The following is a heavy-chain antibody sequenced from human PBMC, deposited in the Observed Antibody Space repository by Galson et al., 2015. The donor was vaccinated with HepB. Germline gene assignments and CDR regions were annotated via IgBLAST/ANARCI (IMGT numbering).Heavy chain of an antibody. Sequence: SLRLSCAASGFTFRNAWMSWVRQAPGKGLEWVARFKSKSDGGTTDYAAPVKGRFTISRDDSKNTLYLQMNSLKSEDTAVYYCITEKYCSGGSCSGYWGQGTLVTVSS. D-gene: IGHD2-15*01. V-gene: IGHV3-15*01. CDR3: ITEKYCSGGSCSGY. CDR2: FKSKSDGGTT. CDR1: GFTFRNAW. J-gene: IGHJ4*02.